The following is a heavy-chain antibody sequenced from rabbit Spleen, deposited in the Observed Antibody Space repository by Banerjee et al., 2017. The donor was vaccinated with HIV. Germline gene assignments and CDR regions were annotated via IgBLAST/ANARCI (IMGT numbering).Heavy chain of an antibody. CDR2: IYTGNNKN. CDR1: GFSFSSSYD. CDR3: ARDAGSYDYIDGYFSL. J-gene: IGHJ4*01. D-gene: IGHD8-1*01. V-gene: IGHV1S45*01. Sequence: QEQLVESGGGLVQPGASLTLTCTASGFSFSSSYDMCWVRQAPGKGLEWIGCIYTGNNKNYYASWAKGRFTISKASSTMVTLQMTSLTAADTATYFCARDAGSYDYIDGYFSLWGPGPLVTVS.